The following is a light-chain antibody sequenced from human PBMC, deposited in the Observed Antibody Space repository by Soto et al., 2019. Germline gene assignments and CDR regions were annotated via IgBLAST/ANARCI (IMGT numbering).Light chain of an antibody. CDR1: TSNLGAGYD. V-gene: IGLV1-40*01. CDR2: NNI. J-gene: IGLJ2*01. CDR3: QSYDTMLSGPGV. Sequence: QAVVTQPPSVSGAPGQTVTISCTGSTSNLGAGYDVHWYQQLPGTAPKLLIYNNINRSSGVPDRFSGSKSGTSASLAITGLQAEDEADYYCQSYDTMLSGPGVFGGGTKLTVL.